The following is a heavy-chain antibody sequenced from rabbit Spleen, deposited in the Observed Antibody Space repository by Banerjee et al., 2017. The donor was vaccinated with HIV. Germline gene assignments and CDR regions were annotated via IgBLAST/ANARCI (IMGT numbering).Heavy chain of an antibody. CDR2: TAGGRSTFT. J-gene: IGHJ4*01. CDR3: ARDTGSGDYIDVYFDL. D-gene: IGHD1-1*01. Sequence: QQQLEESGGGLVKPEGSLTLTCKASGFSFSSNAMCWVRQAPGKRLEWIACTAGGRSTFTYYASWAKGRFTISKASSTTVTLQMTSLTAADTATYFCARDTGSGDYIDVYFDLWGPGTLVTVS. V-gene: IGHV1S45*01. CDR1: GFSFSSNA.